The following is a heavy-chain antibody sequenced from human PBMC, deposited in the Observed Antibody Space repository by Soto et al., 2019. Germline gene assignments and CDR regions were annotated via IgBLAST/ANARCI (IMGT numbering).Heavy chain of an antibody. V-gene: IGHV1-69*13. CDR3: ARGPIRGAHGLGMDV. CDR2: IIPIFGAP. D-gene: IGHD3-10*01. Sequence: SVKVSCKASGGTFSTYAISWVRQAPGQGLEWMGGIIPIFGAPNYARKFQGRVTIIADESSTTTYMELRSLRSEDTAVYYCARGPIRGAHGLGMDVWGQGTTVTVSS. CDR1: GGTFSTYA. J-gene: IGHJ6*02.